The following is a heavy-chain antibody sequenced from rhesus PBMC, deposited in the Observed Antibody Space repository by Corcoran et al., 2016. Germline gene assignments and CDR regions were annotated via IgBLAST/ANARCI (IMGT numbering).Heavy chain of an antibody. CDR1: GDSTSRGYS. V-gene: IGHV4S14*01. CDR2: SRSGGNN. Sequence: QVQLQESGPGLVKPSETLPLTCTVSGDSTSRGYSRGWVRQPPGKGLEWIGHSRSGGNNYLNPSLKSRVTLSEDTSKNQFSLKLSSVTAADTAVYYCARRDYSGSFGFWGQGVLVTVSS. J-gene: IGHJ4*01. CDR3: ARRDYSGSFGF. D-gene: IGHD3-16*01.